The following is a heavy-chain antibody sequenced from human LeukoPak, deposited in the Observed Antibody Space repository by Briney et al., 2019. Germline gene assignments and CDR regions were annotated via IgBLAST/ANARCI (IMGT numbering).Heavy chain of an antibody. CDR2: ISYDGSNK. V-gene: IGHV3-30*18. CDR1: GFTFSRYG. J-gene: IGHJ4*02. Sequence: PGRSLRLSCAASGFTFSRYGMHWVRQAPGKGLEWVAVISYDGSNKYYADSVKGRFTISRDNSKNTLYLQMNSLKAEDTAVYYCAKDHIVWGQGTLVTVSS. D-gene: IGHD2-21*01. CDR3: AKDHIV.